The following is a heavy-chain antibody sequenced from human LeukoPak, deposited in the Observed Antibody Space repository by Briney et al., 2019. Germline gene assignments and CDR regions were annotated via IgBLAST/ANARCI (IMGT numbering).Heavy chain of an antibody. CDR1: GGSISSSSDY. CDR3: ARHRYYNILTDNWFDP. CDR2: MYHSGST. V-gene: IGHV4-39*01. J-gene: IGHJ5*02. D-gene: IGHD3-9*01. Sequence: ASETLSLTCTVSGGSISSSSDYWGWIRQPPGKGLEWIGSMYHSGSTYCNPSLKSRVTTSVDTSKNQFSLELSSVTAADTAVYYCARHRYYNILTDNWFDPWGQGTLVTVSS.